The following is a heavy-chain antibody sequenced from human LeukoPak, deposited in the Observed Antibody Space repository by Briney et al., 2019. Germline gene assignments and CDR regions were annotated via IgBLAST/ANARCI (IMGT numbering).Heavy chain of an antibody. CDR2: ISGSGGST. CDR1: GFTFSSYA. J-gene: IGHJ4*02. V-gene: IGHV3-23*01. D-gene: IGHD5-18*01. CDR3: AKDPRVIQLWLRNLEYFDY. Sequence: PGGSLRLSCAASGFTFSSYAMSWVRQAPGKGLEWVSAISGSGGSTYYADSVKGRFTISRDNSKNTLYLQMNSLRAEDTAVYYCAKDPRVIQLWLRNLEYFDYWGQGTLVTVSS.